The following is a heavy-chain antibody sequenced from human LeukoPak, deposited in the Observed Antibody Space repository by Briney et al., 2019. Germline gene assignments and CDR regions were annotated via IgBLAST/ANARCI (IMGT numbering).Heavy chain of an antibody. Sequence: KSGGSLKLSCAASGFTFSDYYMSWIRQAPGKGLEWVSYISSSSSYTNYADSVKGRFTISRDNAKNSLYLQMNSLRAEDTAVYYCARGPCGGDCYSGDYWGQGTLVTVSS. CDR3: ARGPCGGDCYSGDY. V-gene: IGHV3-11*06. D-gene: IGHD2-21*02. CDR1: GFTFSDYY. J-gene: IGHJ4*02. CDR2: ISSSSSYT.